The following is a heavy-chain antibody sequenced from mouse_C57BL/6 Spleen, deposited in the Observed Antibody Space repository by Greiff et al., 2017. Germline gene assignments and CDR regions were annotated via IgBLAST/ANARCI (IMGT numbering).Heavy chain of an antibody. V-gene: IGHV5-4*01. D-gene: IGHD1-1*01. CDR3: ARDDYYGSSFDY. CDR1: GFTFSSYA. J-gene: IGHJ2*01. Sequence: EVHLVESGGGLVKPGGSLKLSCAASGFTFSSYAMSWVRQTPEKRLEWVATISDGGSYTYYPDNVKGRFTISRDNAKNNLYLQMSHLKSEDTAMYYGARDDYYGSSFDYWGQGTTLTVSS. CDR2: ISDGGSYT.